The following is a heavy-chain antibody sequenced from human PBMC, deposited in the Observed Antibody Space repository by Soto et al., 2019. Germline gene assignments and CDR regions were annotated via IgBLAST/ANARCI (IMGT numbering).Heavy chain of an antibody. Sequence: QVQLVESGGTSVKPEGSLRLSCAASGFAFSDYYMSWIRQAPGKGLEWISYISGSSDYTNYADSVQGRFTISRDNAKNALYLQMHSLRAADTAVDYCATQGYGDYYTWAYWGQIALLTVSS. CDR2: ISGSSDYT. CDR1: GFAFSDYY. J-gene: IGHJ4*02. CDR3: ATQGYGDYYTWAY. V-gene: IGHV3-11*06. D-gene: IGHD4-17*01.